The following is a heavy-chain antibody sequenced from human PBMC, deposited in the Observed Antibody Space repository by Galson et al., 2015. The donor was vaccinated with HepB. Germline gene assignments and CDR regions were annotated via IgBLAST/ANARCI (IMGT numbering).Heavy chain of an antibody. CDR1: GYTFTSYG. D-gene: IGHD6-19*01. V-gene: IGHV1-18*04. Sequence: SVKVSCKASGYTFTSYGISWVRQAPGQGLEWMGWISAYNGNTNYAQKLQGRVTMTTDTSTSTAYMELRSLRSDDTAVYYCARDLKNSLVWLASSSFYYGMDVWGQGTTVTVSS. CDR2: ISAYNGNT. CDR3: ARDLKNSLVWLASSSFYYGMDV. J-gene: IGHJ6*02.